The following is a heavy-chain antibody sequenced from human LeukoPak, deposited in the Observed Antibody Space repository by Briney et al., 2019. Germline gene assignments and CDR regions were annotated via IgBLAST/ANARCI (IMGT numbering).Heavy chain of an antibody. J-gene: IGHJ6*03. V-gene: IGHV4-38-2*01. CDR2: IYHSGST. CDR1: GYSISSGYY. Sequence: PSETLSLTCAVSGYSISSGYYWGWIRQPPGKGLEWIGSIYHSGSTYYNLSLKSRVTISVDTSKNQFSLKLSSVTAADTAVYYCASYPRTYYYYMDVWGKGTTVTVSS. CDR3: ASYPRTYYYYMDV.